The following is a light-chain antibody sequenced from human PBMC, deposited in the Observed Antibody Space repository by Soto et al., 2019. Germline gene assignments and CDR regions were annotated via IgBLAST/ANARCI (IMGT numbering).Light chain of an antibody. CDR2: EVT. CDR1: KSDSGGDNY. Sequence: QSVLTQPPSASGFPGQSVTISCTGPKSDSGGDNYVSWYHRQPGRAPKLIIYEVTERPSGVPGRFSGSKSGDTASLSVTGLQAEDEGEYYCSSFTGSNNYIVFGGGTQLTVL. CDR3: SSFTGSNNYIV. J-gene: IGLJ3*02. V-gene: IGLV2-8*01.